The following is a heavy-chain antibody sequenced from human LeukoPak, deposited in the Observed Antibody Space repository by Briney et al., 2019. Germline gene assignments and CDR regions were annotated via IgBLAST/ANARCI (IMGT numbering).Heavy chain of an antibody. Sequence: PSETLSLTCTVSGGSISSSSYYWGWIRQPPGKGLEWIGYIYYTGSTNYNPSLKSRVTMFVDMSKNQFSLRLSSVTAADMAVYYCARHRAYSSSSPFDYWGQGTLVTVSS. CDR1: GGSISSSSYY. J-gene: IGHJ4*02. V-gene: IGHV4-61*05. CDR3: ARHRAYSSSSPFDY. CDR2: IYYTGST. D-gene: IGHD6-6*01.